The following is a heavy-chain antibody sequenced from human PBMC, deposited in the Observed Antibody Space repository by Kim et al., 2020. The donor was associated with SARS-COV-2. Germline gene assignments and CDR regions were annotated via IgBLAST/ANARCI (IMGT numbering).Heavy chain of an antibody. Sequence: GTTEYAASVKGRFTISRDDSKSIAYLQMNSLKTEDTAVYYCSGRDWLLDVWGQGTTVTVSS. CDR3: SGRDWLLDV. V-gene: IGHV3-49*02. CDR2: GTT. J-gene: IGHJ6*02. D-gene: IGHD5-12*01.